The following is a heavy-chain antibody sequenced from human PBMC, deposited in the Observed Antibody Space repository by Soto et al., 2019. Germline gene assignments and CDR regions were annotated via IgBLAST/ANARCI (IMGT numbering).Heavy chain of an antibody. V-gene: IGHV4-30-4*01. CDR3: ATSTRTLGRLFDP. Sequence: QIQLQESGPGLVKPSQTLSLTCTVSGVSISSGEHYWSWIRQPPGRGLEWIGYIYNRGNTDYSPSLKSRVTMSINTSKNQFSLKMTSVTAADTAVYYCATSTRTLGRLFDPWGQGTLVTVPS. J-gene: IGHJ5*02. D-gene: IGHD2-2*01. CDR1: GVSISSGEHY. CDR2: IYNRGNT.